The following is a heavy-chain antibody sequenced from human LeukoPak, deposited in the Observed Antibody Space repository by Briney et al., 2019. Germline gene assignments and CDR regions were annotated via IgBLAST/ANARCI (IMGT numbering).Heavy chain of an antibody. Sequence: AGGSLRLSCAASGFTVSSNYMSWVRQAPGKRLEWVSVIYSGGCTYYADSVKGRFTISRDNSKNTLYLQMNSRRAEDTAVYYCARIYSNYVYYYMDVWGKGTTVTVSS. CDR2: IYSGGCT. V-gene: IGHV3-66*02. J-gene: IGHJ6*03. D-gene: IGHD4-11*01. CDR1: GFTVSSNY. CDR3: ARIYSNYVYYYMDV.